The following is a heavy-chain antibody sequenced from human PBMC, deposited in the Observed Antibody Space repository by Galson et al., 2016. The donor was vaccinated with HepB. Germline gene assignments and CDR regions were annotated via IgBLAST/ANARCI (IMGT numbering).Heavy chain of an antibody. D-gene: IGHD5-18*01. CDR3: ARADTVMGTYWYFDL. CDR2: ISDNGGST. J-gene: IGHJ2*01. V-gene: IGHV3-23*01. CDR1: GFTFSTYA. Sequence: SLRLSCAASGFTFSTYAMNWVRQAPGKGLEWVSGISDNGGSTYYPGSVKGRFTISRENAKNSLYLQMNSLRAGDTAVYYCARADTVMGTYWYFDLWGRGTLVTVSS.